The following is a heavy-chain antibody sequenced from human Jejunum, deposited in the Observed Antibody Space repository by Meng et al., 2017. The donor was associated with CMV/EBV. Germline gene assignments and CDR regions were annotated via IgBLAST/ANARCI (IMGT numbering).Heavy chain of an antibody. CDR1: GYTFTNYG. V-gene: IGHV1-18*01. Sequence: QAPFVQAGGEVKKPGASLKVSCKASGYTFTNYGITWVRQAPGQGLEWMGWISAYNGNTNYAQTLQGRVTMTTDTSTSTAYMELRSLRSDDTAVYYCARVEVGITSGDYWGQGTLVTVSS. D-gene: IGHD1-26*01. J-gene: IGHJ4*02. CDR3: ARVEVGITSGDY. CDR2: ISAYNGNT.